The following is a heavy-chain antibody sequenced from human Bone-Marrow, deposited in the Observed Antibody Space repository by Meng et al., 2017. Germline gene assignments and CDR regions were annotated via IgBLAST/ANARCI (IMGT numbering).Heavy chain of an antibody. Sequence: SETLSLTCTVSGYSISSGFYWGWIRQPPGKGLEWIGSINHSGTTYDNPSLKSRVTISVDTSKNQFSLKLSSVTAADTAVYYCARDTDSYGSRRPSYGMDVWGQGTTVTVSS. D-gene: IGHD5-18*01. CDR1: GYSISSGFY. V-gene: IGHV4-38-2*02. CDR2: INHSGTT. J-gene: IGHJ6*02. CDR3: ARDTDSYGSRRPSYGMDV.